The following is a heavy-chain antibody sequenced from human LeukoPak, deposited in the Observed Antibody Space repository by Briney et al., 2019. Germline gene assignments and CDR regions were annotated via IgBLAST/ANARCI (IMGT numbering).Heavy chain of an antibody. Sequence: GRSLRLSCPASGLTFSSYAMSWVRHAPGKGLEWEAFIRYDGSNKYYADSVKGRFTISRDNSKNTLYLQMNSLRAEDTAVYYCAKGGYCSSTSCYPDYWGQGTLVTVSS. CDR3: AKGGYCSSTSCYPDY. CDR1: GLTFSSYA. CDR2: IRYDGSNK. J-gene: IGHJ4*02. D-gene: IGHD2-2*01. V-gene: IGHV3-30*02.